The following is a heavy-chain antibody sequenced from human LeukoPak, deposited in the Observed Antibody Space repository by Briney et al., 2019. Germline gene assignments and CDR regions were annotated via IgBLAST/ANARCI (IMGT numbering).Heavy chain of an antibody. D-gene: IGHD3-22*01. V-gene: IGHV4-38-2*02. J-gene: IGHJ4*02. CDR1: GYSISSGYY. CDR2: IYHSGST. CDR3: ASSHDSSGSVEPFDY. Sequence: PSETLSLTCTVSGYSISSGYYWGWIRQPPGKGLEWIGSIYHSGSTYYNPSLKSRVTISVDTSKNQFSLKLSSVTAADTAVYYCASSHDSSGSVEPFDYWGQGTLVTVSS.